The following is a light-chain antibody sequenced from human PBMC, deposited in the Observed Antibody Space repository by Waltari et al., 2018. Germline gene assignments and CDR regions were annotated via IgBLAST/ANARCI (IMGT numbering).Light chain of an antibody. V-gene: IGKV3-20*01. CDR3: QQCGSSPPWT. J-gene: IGKJ1*01. Sequence: EIVLTQSPGTLSLSPGERATLSCRASQSVSSSYLAWYQKKPGQAPRLVIYGAASRATGIPDRFRGSGSGTDFTLTISRLEPEDFAVYYCQQCGSSPPWTFGQGTKVEIK. CDR1: QSVSSSY. CDR2: GAA.